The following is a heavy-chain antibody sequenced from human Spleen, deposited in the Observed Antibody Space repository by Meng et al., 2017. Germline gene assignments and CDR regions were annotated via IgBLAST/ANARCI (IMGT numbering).Heavy chain of an antibody. Sequence: GESLKISCVVSGFTFSGSDVHWVRQASGKGLEWVGRIRSKTDTYATAFAASMKGRFTTSRDDSKNTAYLQLNSLKTEDTAVYYCTVFSRGHIWGQGTMVTVSS. CDR2: IRSKTDTYAT. CDR3: TVFSRGHI. D-gene: IGHD3-3*02. V-gene: IGHV3-73*01. J-gene: IGHJ3*02. CDR1: GFTFSGSD.